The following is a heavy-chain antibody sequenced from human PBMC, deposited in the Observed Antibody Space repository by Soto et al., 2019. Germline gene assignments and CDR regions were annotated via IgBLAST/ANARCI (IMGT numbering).Heavy chain of an antibody. Sequence: ASVKVSCKASGYTFTSYGISWVRQAPGQGLEWMGWISAYNGNTNYAQKLQGRVTMTTDTSTSTAYMELRSLRSDDTAVYYCASAVVVVVAATHHGMDVWGQGTTVTVSS. J-gene: IGHJ6*02. CDR2: ISAYNGNT. V-gene: IGHV1-18*04. CDR1: GYTFTSYG. CDR3: ASAVVVVVAATHHGMDV. D-gene: IGHD2-15*01.